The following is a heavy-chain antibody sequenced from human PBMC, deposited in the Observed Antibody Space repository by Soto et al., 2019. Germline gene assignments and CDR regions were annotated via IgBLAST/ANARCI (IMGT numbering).Heavy chain of an antibody. CDR3: AKDIVATFRPYYGMDF. D-gene: IGHD5-12*01. J-gene: IGHJ6*04. Sequence: EVQLLESGGGLVQPGVSLRISCAASGFNFSSYAMSWVRQAPGKGLEWVSAISGSGGSTYYADSVKGRYTISRETSKNTLYVQMNSLIAEDTAVYYCAKDIVATFRPYYGMDFWDDGTTVNVSS. CDR1: GFNFSSYA. CDR2: ISGSGGST. V-gene: IGHV3-23*01.